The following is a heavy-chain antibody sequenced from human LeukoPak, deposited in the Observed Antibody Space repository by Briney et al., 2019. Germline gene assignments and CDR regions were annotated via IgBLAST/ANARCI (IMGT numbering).Heavy chain of an antibody. J-gene: IGHJ4*02. V-gene: IGHV7-4-1*02. D-gene: IGHD2-15*01. CDR3: ARPYCSGDNCHSYFDH. CDR1: GYTFTSYA. CDR2: INTNTGNP. Sequence: ASVKVSCKASGYTFTSYAMNWVRQAPGQGLEWMGWINTNTGNPTYAQGFTGRFVFSLDTSVTTAYLQISRLKAEDTAVYYCARPYCSGDNCHSYFDHWGQGTLVTVSS.